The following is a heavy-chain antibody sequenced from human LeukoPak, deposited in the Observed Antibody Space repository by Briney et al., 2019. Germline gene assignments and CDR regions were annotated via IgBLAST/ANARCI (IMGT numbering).Heavy chain of an antibody. J-gene: IGHJ4*02. CDR3: TRSAPDY. Sequence: PGGSLRLSCAASGFTFSDYWMQWVRQAPGKGLEWVANINYHGNENYLLDSVKGRFTISRDNAKNSLFLQMNSLRVEDTAFYYCTRSAPDYWGLKTLVTVSS. CDR2: INYHGNEN. V-gene: IGHV3-7*01. CDR1: GFTFSDYW.